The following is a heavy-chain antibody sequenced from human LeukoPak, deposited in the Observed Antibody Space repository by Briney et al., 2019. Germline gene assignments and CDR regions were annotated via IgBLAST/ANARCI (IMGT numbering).Heavy chain of an antibody. Sequence: SETLSLTCTVSGGSISSYYWSWIRQPPGKGLEWIGYIYYSGSTNYNPSLKSRVTISVDTSKNQFSLKLSSVTAADTAVYYCARDSAISGFDYWGQGTLVTVSS. CDR1: GGSISSYY. J-gene: IGHJ4*02. CDR3: ARDSAISGFDY. CDR2: IYYSGST. D-gene: IGHD2-2*02. V-gene: IGHV4-59*12.